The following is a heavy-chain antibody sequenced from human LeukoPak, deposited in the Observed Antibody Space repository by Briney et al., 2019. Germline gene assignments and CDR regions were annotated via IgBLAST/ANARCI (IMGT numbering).Heavy chain of an antibody. CDR3: ESHDYSNYEPDC. CDR1: GFTFSSYA. V-gene: IGHV3-23*01. J-gene: IGHJ4*02. CDR2: ISGSGGST. D-gene: IGHD4-11*01. Sequence: PGGSLRLSCAASGFTFSSYAMSWVRQAPGKGLEWVSAISGSGGSTYYADSVKGRFTISRDNSKNTLYLQMNSLRAEDTAVYYCESHDYSNYEPDCWGQGTLVTVSS.